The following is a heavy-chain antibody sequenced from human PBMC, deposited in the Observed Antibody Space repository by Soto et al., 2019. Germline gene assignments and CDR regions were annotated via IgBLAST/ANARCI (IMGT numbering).Heavy chain of an antibody. D-gene: IGHD6-25*01. CDR1: GFTFSTYG. CDR3: AKEVLAAGQGWFDP. J-gene: IGHJ5*02. CDR2: ISYDENTK. V-gene: IGHV3-30*18. Sequence: QVQLVESGGGVVQPGRSLRLSCEASGFTFSTYGMHWVRQAPGKGLEWVAIISYDENTKHYADSLKGRFTISRDNSKNTLYMDINNVTPEDTAVYYCAKEVLAAGQGWFDPWGQGTLVTVSS.